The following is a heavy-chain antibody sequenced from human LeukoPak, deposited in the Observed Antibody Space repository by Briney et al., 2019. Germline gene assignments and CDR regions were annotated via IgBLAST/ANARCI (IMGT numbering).Heavy chain of an antibody. CDR1: GYTLTELS. Sequence: GASVKVSCKASGYTLTELSMHWVRQAPGKGLEWMGGFDPEDGETVYAQKFQGRVTMTEDTSTDTAYMELSSLRFEDTALYYCATLDDYDRSGYPLGWGQGTLVTVSS. J-gene: IGHJ4*02. D-gene: IGHD3-22*01. CDR3: ATLDDYDRSGYPLG. V-gene: IGHV1-24*01. CDR2: FDPEDGET.